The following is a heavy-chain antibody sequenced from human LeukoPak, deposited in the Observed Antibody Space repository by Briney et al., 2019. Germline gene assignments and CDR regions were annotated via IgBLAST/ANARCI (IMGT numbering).Heavy chain of an antibody. CDR2: IKSKTDGGTT. V-gene: IGHV3-15*01. Sequence: GGSLRLSCAASGFTFSNAWMSWVRQAPGKGLEWVGRIKSKTDGGTTDYAAPVKGRFTISRDDSKNTLYLQMNSLKTEDTAVYYCTTGMYYDFWSGYYPTDYYYYYMDVWGKGTTVTVSS. CDR3: TTGMYYDFWSGYYPTDYYYYYMDV. J-gene: IGHJ6*03. D-gene: IGHD3-3*01. CDR1: GFTFSNAW.